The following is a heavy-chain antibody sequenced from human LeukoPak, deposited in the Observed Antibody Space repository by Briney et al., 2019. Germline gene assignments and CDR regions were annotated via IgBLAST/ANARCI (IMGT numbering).Heavy chain of an antibody. CDR1: GYTFTSYG. V-gene: IGHV1-18*01. CDR3: ARDTEDPIGDPQVAFDI. D-gene: IGHD2-8*02. J-gene: IGHJ3*02. Sequence: ASVKVSCKASGYTFTSYGISWVRQAPGQGLEWMGWISAYNGNTNYAQKLQGRVTMTTDTSTSTAYMELRSMRSDDTAVYYCARDTEDPIGDPQVAFDIWGQGTMVTVSS. CDR2: ISAYNGNT.